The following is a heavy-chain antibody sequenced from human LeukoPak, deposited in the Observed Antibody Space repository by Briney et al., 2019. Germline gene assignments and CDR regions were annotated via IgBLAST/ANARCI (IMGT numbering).Heavy chain of an antibody. D-gene: IGHD3-9*01. Sequence: ASVNVSCKASGYTFTGYYMHWVRQAPGQRLAWMGWINPNSGGTNYAQKFQGRVTMTRDTSISTAYMELSRLRSEDTAVYYCAIELSDYDILTGYYLDAFDIWGQGTMVTVSS. CDR2: INPNSGGT. CDR3: AIELSDYDILTGYYLDAFDI. CDR1: GYTFTGYY. V-gene: IGHV1-2*02. J-gene: IGHJ3*02.